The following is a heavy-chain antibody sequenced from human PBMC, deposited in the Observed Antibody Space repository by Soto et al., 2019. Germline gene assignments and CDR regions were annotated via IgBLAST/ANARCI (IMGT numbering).Heavy chain of an antibody. CDR1: GFTFSGYA. CDR3: ARGAYRYFAY. V-gene: IGHV3-30-3*01. J-gene: IGHJ4*02. D-gene: IGHD4-4*01. Sequence: GGSLRLSCVASGFTFSGYAMHWIRQAPGKAPEWVALISSDGSSTLYADSVRGRFTISRDNSRDTLYLQLNSLRPDDTAVFSCARGAYRYFAYWGQGTLVTVSS. CDR2: ISSDGSST.